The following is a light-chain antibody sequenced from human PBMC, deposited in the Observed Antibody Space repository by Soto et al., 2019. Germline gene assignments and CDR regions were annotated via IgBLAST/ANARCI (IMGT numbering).Light chain of an antibody. V-gene: IGLV3-1*01. CDR3: QAWDSNTRV. CDR1: KLGNKY. CDR2: QDI. J-gene: IGLJ1*01. Sequence: SYELTQPPSVSVSPGQTASITCSGDKLGNKYVCWYQQKTGQSPVLVIYQDIKRPSGIPERFSGSNSGNTATLTISGTQAVDEADYYCQAWDSNTRVFGTGTKLTVL.